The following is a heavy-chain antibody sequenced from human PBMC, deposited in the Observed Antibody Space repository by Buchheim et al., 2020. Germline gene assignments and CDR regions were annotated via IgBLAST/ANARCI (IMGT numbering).Heavy chain of an antibody. J-gene: IGHJ4*02. CDR3: ARSYGGNSGDGDY. D-gene: IGHD4-23*01. Sequence: QVQLVESGGGVVQPGRSLRLSCAASGFTFSSYAMHWVRQAPGKGLEWVAVISYDGSNKYYADSVKGRFTISRDNSKNTLYLQMNSLRAEDTAVYYCARSYGGNSGDGDYWGQGTL. CDR1: GFTFSSYA. CDR2: ISYDGSNK. V-gene: IGHV3-30-3*01.